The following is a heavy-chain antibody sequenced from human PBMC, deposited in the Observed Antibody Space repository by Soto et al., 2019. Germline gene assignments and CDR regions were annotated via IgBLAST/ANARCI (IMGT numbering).Heavy chain of an antibody. J-gene: IGHJ5*02. CDR2: IIPILGIA. Sequence: ASVKVSCKASGGTFSSYTISWVRQAPGQGLEWMGRIIPILGIANYAQKFQGRVTITADKSTSTAYMELSSLRSEDTAVYYCARLTMIVVERSWFDPWGQGTLVTVSS. V-gene: IGHV1-69*02. CDR1: GGTFSSYT. CDR3: ARLTMIVVERSWFDP. D-gene: IGHD3-22*01.